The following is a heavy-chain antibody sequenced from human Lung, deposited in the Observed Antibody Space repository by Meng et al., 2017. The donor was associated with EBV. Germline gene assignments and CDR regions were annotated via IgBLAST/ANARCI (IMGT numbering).Heavy chain of an antibody. CDR1: GFVFSDYP. V-gene: IGHV3-30-3*01. Sequence: QVHLVESGGGVVQPGRSLRRSCTASGFVFSDYPMHWVRQAPGNGLEWVTIISKDGINKNYADSVKGRFTISRDNSKNTLNLQMHSLTDADTAVYYCARGDSRNHYFFDFWGQGSLVTVSS. CDR2: ISKDGINK. CDR3: ARGDSRNHYFFDF. D-gene: IGHD2-21*01. J-gene: IGHJ4*02.